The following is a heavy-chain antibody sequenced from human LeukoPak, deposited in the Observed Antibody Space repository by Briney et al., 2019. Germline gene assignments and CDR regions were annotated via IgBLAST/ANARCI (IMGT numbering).Heavy chain of an antibody. CDR2: ISGSGGST. CDR3: AKDTWGSGIYYFDY. V-gene: IGHV3-23*01. J-gene: IGHJ4*02. D-gene: IGHD3-10*01. CDR1: GFTFSSYA. Sequence: GGSLRLSCEASGFTFSSYAMSWVRQAPGKGLEWVSAISGSGGSTYYADSVKGRFTISRDNSKNTLYLQMNSLRAEDTAVYYCAKDTWGSGIYYFDYWGQGTLVTVSS.